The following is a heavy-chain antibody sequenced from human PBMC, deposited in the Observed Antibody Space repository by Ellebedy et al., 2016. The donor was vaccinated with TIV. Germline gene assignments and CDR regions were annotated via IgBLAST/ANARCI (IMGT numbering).Heavy chain of an antibody. J-gene: IGHJ4*02. CDR1: GYPFPNYG. CDR3: ARDVPADAAALLDY. D-gene: IGHD2-2*01. V-gene: IGHV1-18*04. Sequence: AASVKVSCKASGYPFPNYGVSWVRQAPGQGLEWVGWIRAYNGNTKYGQKFQGRISLTTDTSMGTAYMELRSLRSYDTGVYFCARDVPADAAALLDYWGQGTRVTVSS. CDR2: IRAYNGNT.